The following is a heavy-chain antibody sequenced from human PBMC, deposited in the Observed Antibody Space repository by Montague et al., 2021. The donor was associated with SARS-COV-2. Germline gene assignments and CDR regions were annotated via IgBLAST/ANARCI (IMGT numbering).Heavy chain of an antibody. V-gene: IGHV2-5*08. CDR3: AQKVLGYGAGCLRFAP. D-gene: IGHD5-12*01. CDR1: GLPLSTSGLG. J-gene: IGHJ5*02. CDR2: XYWDDDK. Sequence: PALVKPTQTLTLTCTLSGLPLSTSGLGVTWIRQPPGKALEWLAPXYWDDDKRYSPSLKDRLTITKDTSKNQVVLTMTYMDPEDTATYYCAQKVLGYGAGCLRFAPWGQGILVTVSS.